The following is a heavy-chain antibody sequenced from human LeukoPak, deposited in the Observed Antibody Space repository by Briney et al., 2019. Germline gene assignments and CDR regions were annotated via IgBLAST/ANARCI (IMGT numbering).Heavy chain of an antibody. Sequence: GGSLRLSCAASGFTFSGYGMHWVRQAPGKGLEWVTFIRYDGSDHYYTDPVKGRFTISRDTAKATLYLQMNSLIAEDTAVYYCARGGDYGDFPDYWGQGTLVTVSS. CDR1: GFTFSGYG. J-gene: IGHJ4*02. CDR2: IRYDGSDH. CDR3: ARGGDYGDFPDY. D-gene: IGHD4-17*01. V-gene: IGHV3-30*02.